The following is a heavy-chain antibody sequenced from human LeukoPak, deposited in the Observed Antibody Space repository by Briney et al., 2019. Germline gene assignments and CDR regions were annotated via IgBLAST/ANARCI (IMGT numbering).Heavy chain of an antibody. CDR1: GFTFSSFD. D-gene: IGHD3-10*02. CDR3: ARVFPPNWFDP. CDR2: ISVSATNT. J-gene: IGHJ5*02. V-gene: IGHV3-23*01. Sequence: GGSLRLSCAASGFTFSSFDMTWVRQAPGKGLEWVSTISVSATNTYYADSVKGRFTISRDNSRNTLFLQMNSLRAEDTAMYYCARVFPPNWFDPWGQGTLVTVSS.